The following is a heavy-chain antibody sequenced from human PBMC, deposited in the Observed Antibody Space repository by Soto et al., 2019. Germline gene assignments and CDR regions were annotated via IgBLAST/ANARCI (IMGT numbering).Heavy chain of an antibody. D-gene: IGHD6-19*01. CDR2: ISYDGSLK. J-gene: IGHJ4*02. V-gene: IGHV3-30*18. CDR3: AKEIIAVSGPWDFDN. CDR1: GFTFSSYG. Sequence: QVQLVESGGGVVQPGRSLRLSCVASGFTFSSYGMSWVRQAPGKGLEWVAIISYDGSLKYCGDSVKGRFTISRDNSRNTLYLQMDSLRAEDTAVYYCAKEIIAVSGPWDFDNWGQGTRVTVSS.